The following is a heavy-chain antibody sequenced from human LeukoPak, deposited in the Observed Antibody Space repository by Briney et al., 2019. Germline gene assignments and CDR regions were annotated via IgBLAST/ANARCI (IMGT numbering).Heavy chain of an antibody. Sequence: GGSLRLSCAASGFTFSDYYMSWIRQAPGKGLEWVSYISSSGSTIYYADSVKGRFTISRDNAKNSLYLQMNSLRAEDPAVYYCARLGGSSHYYYMDVWGKGTTVTVSS. CDR2: ISSSGSTI. CDR1: GFTFSDYY. J-gene: IGHJ6*03. D-gene: IGHD1-26*01. CDR3: ARLGGSSHYYYMDV. V-gene: IGHV3-11*01.